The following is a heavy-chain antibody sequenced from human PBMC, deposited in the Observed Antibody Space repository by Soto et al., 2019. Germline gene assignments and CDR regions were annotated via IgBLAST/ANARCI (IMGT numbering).Heavy chain of an antibody. CDR2: IHRDGTET. CDR3: ARGGSESDY. D-gene: IGHD3-10*01. CDR1: GFTFNAYW. Sequence: EVQLVESGGGLVQPGGSLGLSCAASGFTFNAYWMTWVRQAPGKGLEWVANIHRDGTETKYVASVKGRFTISRDNAKNSLYLQTNSLRAEDTAVYYCARGGSESDYWGQGTLVVVSS. J-gene: IGHJ4*02. V-gene: IGHV3-7*03.